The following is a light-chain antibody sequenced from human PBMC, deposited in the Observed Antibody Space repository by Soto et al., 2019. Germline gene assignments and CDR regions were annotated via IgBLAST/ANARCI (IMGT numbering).Light chain of an antibody. CDR2: GAS. V-gene: IGKV3-20*01. Sequence: EIVLTQSPGTLSLSPGERATLSYRASQSVSSSYLAWYQQKPGQAPRLLIYGASSRATGIPDRFSGSGSRTDFTLTISRLEPEDFAVYYCQQYGSSPATFGGGTKVDIK. CDR1: QSVSSSY. CDR3: QQYGSSPAT. J-gene: IGKJ4*01.